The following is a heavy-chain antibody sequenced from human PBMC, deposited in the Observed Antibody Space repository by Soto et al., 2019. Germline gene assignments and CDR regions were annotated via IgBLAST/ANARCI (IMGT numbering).Heavy chain of an antibody. Sequence: GGSLRLSCAASGFTFSSYSMHWVRQAPGKGLEWVAVISYDGSNKYYADSVKGRFTISRDNSKNTLYLQMNSLRAEDTAVYYYASGYSAPLDYWGQRTLVTVSS. CDR1: GFTFSSYS. V-gene: IGHV3-30-3*01. J-gene: IGHJ4*02. CDR2: ISYDGSNK. CDR3: ASGYSAPLDY. D-gene: IGHD6-13*01.